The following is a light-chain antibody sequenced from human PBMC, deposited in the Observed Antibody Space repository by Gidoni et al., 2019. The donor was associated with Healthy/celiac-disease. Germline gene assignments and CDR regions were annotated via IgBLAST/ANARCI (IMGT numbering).Light chain of an antibody. CDR3: QQYDTLPYT. J-gene: IGKJ2*01. V-gene: IGKV1-33*01. CDR2: DAS. CDR1: QDINKY. Sequence: DIQMTQSPSSLSASVGDRVTITCQASQDINKYLNWYQQKPGKAPKLLIYDASNLETGVPSRFSGSGSGTHFTFTITSLQAEDIATYSCQQYDTLPYTFXQGTKLEIK.